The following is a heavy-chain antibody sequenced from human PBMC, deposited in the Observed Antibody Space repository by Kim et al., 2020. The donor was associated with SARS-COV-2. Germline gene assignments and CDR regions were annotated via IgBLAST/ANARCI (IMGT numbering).Heavy chain of an antibody. Sequence: GYADSVKGRFTISRDNAKNSLYLQMNSLRAEDTALYYCASLTDFDSYGMDVWGQGTTVTVSS. J-gene: IGHJ6*02. D-gene: IGHD3-3*01. CDR3: ASLTDFDSYGMDV. V-gene: IGHV3-9*01.